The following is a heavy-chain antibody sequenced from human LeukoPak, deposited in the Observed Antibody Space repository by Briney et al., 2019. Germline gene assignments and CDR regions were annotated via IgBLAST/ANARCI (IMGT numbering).Heavy chain of an antibody. Sequence: GGSLRLSCAASGFTFSSYSMNWVRQAPGKGLEWVSSLSSGSSYMYYADSVKGRFTISRDNAKNSLYLQMNSLRAEDTAVYYCARDSRLVGTDFDYWGQGTLVTVSS. D-gene: IGHD1-26*01. CDR1: GFTFSSYS. J-gene: IGHJ4*02. CDR2: LSSGSSYM. V-gene: IGHV3-21*01. CDR3: ARDSRLVGTDFDY.